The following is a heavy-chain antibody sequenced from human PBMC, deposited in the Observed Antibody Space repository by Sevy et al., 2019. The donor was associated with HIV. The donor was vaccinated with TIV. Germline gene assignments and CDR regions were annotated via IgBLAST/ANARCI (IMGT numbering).Heavy chain of an antibody. Sequence: ASVKVSCKASGYTFTGYYMHWVRQAPGQGLEWMGWINPNSGGTNYAQKFQGRVTMTRETSISTAYMELSRLRSDDTAVYYCARDNYDSSGYYYEYYFDYWGQGTLVTVSS. CDR3: ARDNYDSSGYYYEYYFDY. CDR1: GYTFTGYY. V-gene: IGHV1-2*02. CDR2: INPNSGGT. J-gene: IGHJ4*02. D-gene: IGHD3-22*01.